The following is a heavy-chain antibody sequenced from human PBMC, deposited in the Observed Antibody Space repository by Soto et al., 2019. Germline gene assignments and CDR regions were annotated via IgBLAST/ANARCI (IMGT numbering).Heavy chain of an antibody. Sequence: QVQLVQSGAKVKKPGSSVKVSCKASGGTFSSNTSSWVRQAPGQGLEWMGRIIPILGIANYAQKFQGRVTITADKSTSTAYMELSSLRSEDTAVYYCARDCSSTSCYAYPWGQGTLVTVSS. V-gene: IGHV1-69*08. CDR1: GGTFSSNT. D-gene: IGHD2-2*01. CDR2: IIPILGIA. CDR3: ARDCSSTSCYAYP. J-gene: IGHJ5*02.